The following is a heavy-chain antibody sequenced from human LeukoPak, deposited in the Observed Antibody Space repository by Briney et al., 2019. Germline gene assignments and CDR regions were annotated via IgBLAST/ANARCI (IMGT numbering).Heavy chain of an antibody. CDR1: GGSISSSSDY. J-gene: IGHJ5*02. CDR3: ARAPGYSSSSGGLDP. D-gene: IGHD6-6*01. V-gene: IGHV4-39*01. CDR2: IYHSETT. Sequence: PSETLSLTCSVSGGSISSSSDYWGWVRQPPGKGLEWIGSIYHSETTYYNPSLKSRVIISVDTSKNQFSLKLSSVTAADTAVYYCARAPGYSSSSGGLDPWGQGTLVTVSS.